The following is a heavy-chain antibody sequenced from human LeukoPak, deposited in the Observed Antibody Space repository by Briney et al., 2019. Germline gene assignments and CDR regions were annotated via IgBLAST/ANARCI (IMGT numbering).Heavy chain of an antibody. D-gene: IGHD6-19*01. CDR2: ISSSSSYI. Sequence: PGGSLRLSCAASGFTFSSYVMHWVRQAPGKGLEWVSSISSSSSYIYYADSVKGRFTISRDNAKNSLYLQMNSLRAEDTAVYYCAREGPAVAGAHDAFDIWGQGTMVTVSS. CDR1: GFTFSSYV. CDR3: AREGPAVAGAHDAFDI. V-gene: IGHV3-21*01. J-gene: IGHJ3*02.